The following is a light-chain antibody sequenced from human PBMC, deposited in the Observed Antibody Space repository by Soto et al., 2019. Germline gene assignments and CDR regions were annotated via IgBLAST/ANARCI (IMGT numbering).Light chain of an antibody. CDR3: QHYGGSPPRFT. CDR1: QGISSTY. J-gene: IGKJ3*01. CDR2: GTS. V-gene: IGKV3-20*01. Sequence: EIVLTQSPATLSLSPGERATLSCRASQGISSTYLAWYQLKPGQAPRLLIHGTSRRVTGIPDRFSGSGSGTDFTLTISRLEPEDFAVYYCQHYGGSPPRFTFGPGTKVDIK.